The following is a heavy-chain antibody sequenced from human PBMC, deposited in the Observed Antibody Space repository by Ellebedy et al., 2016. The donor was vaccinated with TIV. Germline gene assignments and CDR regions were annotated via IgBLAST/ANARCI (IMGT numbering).Heavy chain of an antibody. CDR3: AREGVQLERRLSGYYYYGMDV. Sequence: ASVKVSCKASGYTFTGYYMHWVRQAPGQGLEWMGWFNPNSGGTNYAQKFQGWVTMTRDTSISTAYMELSRLRSDDTAVYYCAREGVQLERRLSGYYYYGMDVWGQGTTVTVSS. CDR1: GYTFTGYY. J-gene: IGHJ6*02. V-gene: IGHV1-2*04. CDR2: FNPNSGGT. D-gene: IGHD1-1*01.